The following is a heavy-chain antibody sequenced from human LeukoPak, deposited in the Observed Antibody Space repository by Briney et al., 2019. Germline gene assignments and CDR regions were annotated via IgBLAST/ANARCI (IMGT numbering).Heavy chain of an antibody. CDR3: ARESRSWEPDDYFDY. Sequence: ASVKVSCKASGYTFTSYAMNWVRQAPGQGLEWMGWINPNSGGTNYAQKFQGWVTMTRDTSISTAYMELSRLRSDDTAVYYCARESRSWEPDDYFDYWGQGTLVTVSS. CDR1: GYTFTSYA. CDR2: INPNSGGT. J-gene: IGHJ4*02. V-gene: IGHV1-2*04. D-gene: IGHD1-26*01.